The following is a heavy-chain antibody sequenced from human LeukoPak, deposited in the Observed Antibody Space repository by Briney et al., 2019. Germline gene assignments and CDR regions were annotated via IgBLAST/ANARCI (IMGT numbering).Heavy chain of an antibody. CDR3: ARAGSDPDFWSGNWFDP. D-gene: IGHD3-3*01. J-gene: IGHJ5*02. CDR2: ISSSSSYI. V-gene: IGHV3-21*01. Sequence: GGSLRLSCAASGFTFSSYEMNWVRQAPGKGLEWVSSISSSSSYIYYADSVKGRFTISRDNAKNSLYLQMNSLRAEDTAVYYCARAGSDPDFWSGNWFDPWGQGTLVTVSS. CDR1: GFTFSSYE.